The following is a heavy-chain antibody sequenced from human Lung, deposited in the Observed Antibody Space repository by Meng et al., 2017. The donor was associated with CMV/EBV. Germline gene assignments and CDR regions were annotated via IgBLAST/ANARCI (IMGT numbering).Heavy chain of an antibody. V-gene: IGHV1-8*01. D-gene: IGHD2-15*01. J-gene: IGHJ5*02. Sequence: EVTKPGVSWKVSFKDLGYPFTSYDINWVRQATGQGLEWMGWMNPNSGNTGYAQKFQGRVTMTRNTSISTAYMELSSLRSEDTAVYYCARGYCSGGSCPVFDPWGQGTLVTVSS. CDR3: ARGYCSGGSCPVFDP. CDR1: GYPFTSYD. CDR2: MNPNSGNT.